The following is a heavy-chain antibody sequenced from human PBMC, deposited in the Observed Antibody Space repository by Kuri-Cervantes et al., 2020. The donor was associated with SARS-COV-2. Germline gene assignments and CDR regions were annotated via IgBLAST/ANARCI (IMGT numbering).Heavy chain of an antibody. CDR2: ITRSGSTL. D-gene: IGHD1-26*01. J-gene: IGHJ4*02. CDR3: ARDRGSDGGDLYFDY. CDR1: GFTFTSYS. V-gene: IGHV3-48*02. Sequence: GGSLRLSCAASGFTFTSYSLNRVRQAPGKGLEWLSYITRSGSTLHYADSVKVRFTISRDNAKNLLFLRMNSLRDEDTAVYYCARDRGSDGGDLYFDYWGQGTLVTVSS.